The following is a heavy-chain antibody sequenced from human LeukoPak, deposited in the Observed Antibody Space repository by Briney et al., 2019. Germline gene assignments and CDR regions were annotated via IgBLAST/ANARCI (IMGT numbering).Heavy chain of an antibody. CDR3: ARVTPPTD. CDR2: IYADGST. V-gene: IGHV3-66*01. CDR1: GLIVSRNY. J-gene: IGHJ4*02. Sequence: GGSLRLSCAAPGLIVSRNYMTWVRQAPGKGLEWPSVIYADGSTHYADSVEGRFIISRDNSKNTLYLQMNTLRAEDTAVYYCARVTPPTDWGQGTLVTVSS. D-gene: IGHD1-14*01.